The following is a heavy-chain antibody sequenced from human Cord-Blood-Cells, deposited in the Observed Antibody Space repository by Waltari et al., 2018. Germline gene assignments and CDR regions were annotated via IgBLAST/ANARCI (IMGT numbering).Heavy chain of an antibody. J-gene: IGHJ3*02. V-gene: IGHV1-2*04. CDR1: GYTFTGYY. CDR2: INPNSGGT. CDR3: ARGVVGSDAFDI. D-gene: IGHD2-2*01. Sequence: VQLVQSGAEVKKPGASVQVSCMASGYTFTGYYMPWVRQAPGQGLEWMGWINPNSGGTNYAQKFQGWVTMTRDTSISTAYMELSRLRSDDTAVYYCARGVVGSDAFDIWGQGTMVTVSS.